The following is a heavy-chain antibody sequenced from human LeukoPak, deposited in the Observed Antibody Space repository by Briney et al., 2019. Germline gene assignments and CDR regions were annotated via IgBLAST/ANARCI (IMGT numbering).Heavy chain of an antibody. CDR3: AREHCSGGSCYLTDVASNWFDP. CDR1: GDSISGSY. Sequence: PSETLSLTCAVSGDSISGSYWSWIRQPPGKGLEWIGFLSYTGTTSYHPSLKSRLTISGDTSRNQFSLKLSSVTAADTAVYYCAREHCSGGSCYLTDVASNWFDPWGQGTLVTVSS. V-gene: IGHV4-59*01. CDR2: LSYTGTT. J-gene: IGHJ5*02. D-gene: IGHD2-15*01.